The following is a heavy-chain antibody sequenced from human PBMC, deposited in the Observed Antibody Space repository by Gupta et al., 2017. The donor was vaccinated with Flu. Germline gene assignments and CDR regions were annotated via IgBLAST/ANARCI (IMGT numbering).Heavy chain of an antibody. J-gene: IGHJ4*02. V-gene: IGHV3-11*01. CDR2: ISSSGTVM. Sequence: QVHLVASGAGLVKPRVSIRLSCAASGFAYSQSYVSWIRQAPGKGLEWLSYISSSGTVMYYADSVKGRFTISRDNTNNSFFLQMNSLRVDDTAIDFCARDSTGWFFDYWGQGTLVTVSS. CDR3: ARDSTGWFFDY. D-gene: IGHD1-1*01. CDR1: GFAYSQSY.